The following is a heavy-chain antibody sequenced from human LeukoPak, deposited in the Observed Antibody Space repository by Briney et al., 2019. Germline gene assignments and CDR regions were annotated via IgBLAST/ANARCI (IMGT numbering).Heavy chain of an antibody. J-gene: IGHJ4*02. CDR1: GGSISSGDYY. Sequence: SETLSLTCTVSGGSISSGDYYWSWIRQPPGKGLEWIGYIYYSGGTYYNPSLKSRVTISVDTSKNQFSLKLSSVTAADTAVYYCARDSSGYLRLDYWGQGTLVTVSS. CDR3: ARDSSGYLRLDY. CDR2: IYYSGGT. V-gene: IGHV4-30-4*01. D-gene: IGHD3-22*01.